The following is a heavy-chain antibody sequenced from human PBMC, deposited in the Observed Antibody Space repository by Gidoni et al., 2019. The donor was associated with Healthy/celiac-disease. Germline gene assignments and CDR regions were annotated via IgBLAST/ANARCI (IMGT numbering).Heavy chain of an antibody. V-gene: IGHV1-8*01. J-gene: IGHJ6*02. D-gene: IGHD2-8*02. CDR2: MNPNSGNT. CDR3: ARALTYCTGGVCPKLYYYGMDV. CDR1: GYTFTSYD. Sequence: QVQLVQSGAEVKKPGASVKVSCKASGYTFTSYDINWVRQATGQGLEWMGWMNPNSGNTGYAQKFQGRVTMTRNTSISTAYMELSSLRSEDTAVYYCARALTYCTGGVCPKLYYYGMDVWGQGTTVTVSS.